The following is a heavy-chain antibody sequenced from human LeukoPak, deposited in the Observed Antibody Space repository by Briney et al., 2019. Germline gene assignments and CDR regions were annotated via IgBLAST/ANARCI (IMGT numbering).Heavy chain of an antibody. J-gene: IGHJ4*02. V-gene: IGHV4-34*01. CDR1: GGSFSGYY. CDR2: INHSGST. D-gene: IGHD7-27*01. CDR3: ARGKLGIWRSYDY. Sequence: RPSETLSLTCAVYGGSFSGYYWSWIRQPPGKGLEWIGEINHSGSTNYNPSLKSRVTISVDTSKNQFSLKLSSVTAADTAVYYCARGKLGIWRSYDYWGQGTLVTVSS.